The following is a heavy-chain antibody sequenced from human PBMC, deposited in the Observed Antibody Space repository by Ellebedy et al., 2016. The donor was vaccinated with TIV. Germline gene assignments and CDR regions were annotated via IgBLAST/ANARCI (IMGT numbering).Heavy chain of an antibody. D-gene: IGHD3-10*01. CDR3: ARGSHGGFGELSNDY. CDR1: GYTFTSYG. J-gene: IGHJ4*02. V-gene: IGHV1-18*01. CDR2: ISAYNGNT. Sequence: ASVKVSCXASGYTFTSYGISWVRQAPGQGLEWMGWISAYNGNTNYAQKLQGRVTMTTDTSTSTAYMELRSLRSDDTTVYYCARGSHGGFGELSNDYWGQGTLVTVSS.